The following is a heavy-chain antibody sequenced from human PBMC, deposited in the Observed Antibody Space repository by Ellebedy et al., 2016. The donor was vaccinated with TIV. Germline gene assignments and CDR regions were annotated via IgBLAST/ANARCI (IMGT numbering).Heavy chain of an antibody. D-gene: IGHD1-1*01. CDR2: IPSDRGGI. CDR1: GFTFRKYG. CDR3: ARDLSGTFDP. Sequence: GESLKISXVASGFTFRKYGFHWVRQAPGKGLEWVAIIPSDRGGIYYADSVKGRFTISRDNSKNTLYLEINSLRPEDTAMYYCARDLSGTFDPWGQGTLVTVSP. J-gene: IGHJ5*02. V-gene: IGHV3-30*03.